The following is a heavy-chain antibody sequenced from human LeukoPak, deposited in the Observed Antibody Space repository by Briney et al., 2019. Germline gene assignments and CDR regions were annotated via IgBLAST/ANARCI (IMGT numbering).Heavy chain of an antibody. J-gene: IGHJ4*02. V-gene: IGHV3-73*01. CDR3: TRHGYSISSFCDY. Sequence: GGSLRLSCAASGFTFSGSAMHWVRQASGKGLEWVGRIRSKANSYATAYAASVKGRFTISRDDSKNTAYLQMNSLKTEDTAVYYCTRHGYSISSFCDYWGQGTLVTVSS. D-gene: IGHD6-6*01. CDR1: GFTFSGSA. CDR2: IRSKANSYAT.